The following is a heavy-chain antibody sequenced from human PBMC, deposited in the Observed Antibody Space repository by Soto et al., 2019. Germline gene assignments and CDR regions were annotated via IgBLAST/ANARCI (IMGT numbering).Heavy chain of an antibody. V-gene: IGHV1-2*02. D-gene: IGHD3-3*01. CDR3: ARGDFWSGYNFYYYYYGMDV. CDR2: INPNSGGT. CDR1: GYTFTGYY. Sequence: GASVKVSCKASGYTFTGYYMHWVRQAPGQGLEWMGWINPNSGGTNYAQKFQGRVTMTRDTSISTAYMGLSRLRSDDTAVYYCARGDFWSGYNFYYYYYGMDVWGQGTTVTVS. J-gene: IGHJ6*02.